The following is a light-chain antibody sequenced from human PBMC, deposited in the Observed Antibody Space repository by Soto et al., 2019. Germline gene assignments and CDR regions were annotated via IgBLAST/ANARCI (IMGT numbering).Light chain of an antibody. CDR2: DAS. CDR1: QGIRND. Sequence: IQMTQSPSSLSASVGDRVTITCRASQGIRNDLGWYQQKPGKAPKLLIYDASTLQSGVPSRFSGSRSGTEFTLTISSLQPEDFATYYCQQLNGYLELTFGGGTKVDIK. V-gene: IGKV1-17*01. CDR3: QQLNGYLELT. J-gene: IGKJ4*01.